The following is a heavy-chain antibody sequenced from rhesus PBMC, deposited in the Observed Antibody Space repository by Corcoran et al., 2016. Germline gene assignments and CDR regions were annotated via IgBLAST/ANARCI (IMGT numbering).Heavy chain of an antibody. J-gene: IGHJ3*01. CDR3: ARHTSGTVAFDF. CDR2: SRGGGST. CDR1: GGSVSGYW. V-gene: IGHV4-160*01. D-gene: IGHD2-27*01. Sequence: QVQLQQWGEGLVKPSETLSRTCAVYGGSVSGYWWGWIRQPPGQGLEGSGRSRGGGSTNYNPSLQSRVTISIDTSKNQFSLKLSSVTAADTAVYYCARHTSGTVAFDFWGQGLRVTVSS.